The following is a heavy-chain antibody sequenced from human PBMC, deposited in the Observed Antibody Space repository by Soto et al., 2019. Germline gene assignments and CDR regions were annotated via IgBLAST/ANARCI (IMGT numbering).Heavy chain of an antibody. J-gene: IGHJ4*02. Sequence: GGSLRLSCAASGFTFSSYWMSWVRQAPGKGLEWVASIKHDGSEKYYVDSVRGRFTISRDNAKNSLFLKMNSLSAEDTAVFYCARVDAYAPGAYWGQGTLVTVSS. V-gene: IGHV3-7*03. D-gene: IGHD2-2*01. CDR3: ARVDAYAPGAY. CDR2: IKHDGSEK. CDR1: GFTFSSYW.